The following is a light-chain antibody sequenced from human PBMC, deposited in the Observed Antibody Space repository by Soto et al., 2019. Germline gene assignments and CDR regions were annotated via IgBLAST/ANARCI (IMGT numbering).Light chain of an antibody. J-gene: IGLJ2*01. CDR1: SSNIGSKT. Sequence: QSVLTQPPSASGTPGQRVTISCSGSSSNIGSKTVNWYQQLPGTAPKLLIYSNNQRPSGVPDLFSGSKSGTSASLAISGLQSEDEADYYCAAWDDSLNGAVFGGGTKLTVL. V-gene: IGLV1-44*01. CDR3: AAWDDSLNGAV. CDR2: SNN.